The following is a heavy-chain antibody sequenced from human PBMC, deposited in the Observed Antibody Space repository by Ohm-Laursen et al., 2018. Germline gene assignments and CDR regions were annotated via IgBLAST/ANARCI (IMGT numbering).Heavy chain of an antibody. CDR3: ARDPGMVYANGYFDY. J-gene: IGHJ4*02. CDR1: GYTFTSYD. D-gene: IGHD2-8*01. Sequence: ASVKVSCKVSGYTFTSYDINWVRQATGQGLEWMGWMNPNSGNTGYAQKFQGRVTMTRNTSISTAYMELSSLRSADTAVYFCARDPGMVYANGYFDYWGQGTLVTVSS. V-gene: IGHV1-8*01. CDR2: MNPNSGNT.